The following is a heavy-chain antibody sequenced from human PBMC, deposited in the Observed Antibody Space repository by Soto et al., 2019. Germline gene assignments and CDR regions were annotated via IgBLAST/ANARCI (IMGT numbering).Heavy chain of an antibody. Sequence: SETLSLTCAVSGVSISSSNWWSWVRQSPGKGLEWIGEIYHSGSTNYNPSLKSRVTISEDKSKNQFSLKLSSVTAADTAVYYCARRERAAGTDWWFDPWGQGTLVTVSS. CDR2: IYHSGST. CDR3: ARRERAAGTDWWFDP. CDR1: GVSISSSNW. D-gene: IGHD6-13*01. V-gene: IGHV4-4*02. J-gene: IGHJ5*02.